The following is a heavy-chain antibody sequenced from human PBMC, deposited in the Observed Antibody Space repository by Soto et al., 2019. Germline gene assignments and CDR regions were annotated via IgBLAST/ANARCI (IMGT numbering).Heavy chain of an antibody. CDR1: GGSISSGGYY. Sequence: TLSLTCTVSGGSISSGGYYWSWIRQHPEKGLEWIGYIYYTGNTYYNASLKSRVTISVDTSNNQFSLKLSSVTAADTAVYYCARVGISSSDAFDIWGQGTTVTVS. CDR2: IYYTGNT. J-gene: IGHJ3*02. D-gene: IGHD6-6*01. V-gene: IGHV4-31*03. CDR3: ARVGISSSDAFDI.